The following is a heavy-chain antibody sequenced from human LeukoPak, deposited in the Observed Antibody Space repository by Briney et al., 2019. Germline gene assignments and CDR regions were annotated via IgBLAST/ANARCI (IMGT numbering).Heavy chain of an antibody. D-gene: IGHD1-26*01. Sequence: PGGSLRHSCAASGFTFTNYAMNWVRQAPGKGLEWVSAISGSGGGTYYADSVKGRFTISRDNSKNTLYLQMNSLRAEDTAVYYCARAVVGATLHALDIWGQGTMVAVSS. CDR3: ARAVVGATLHALDI. CDR1: GFTFTNYA. CDR2: ISGSGGGT. V-gene: IGHV3-23*01. J-gene: IGHJ3*02.